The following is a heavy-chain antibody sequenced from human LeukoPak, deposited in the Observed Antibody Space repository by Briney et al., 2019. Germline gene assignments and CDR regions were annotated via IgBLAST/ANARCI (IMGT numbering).Heavy chain of an antibody. D-gene: IGHD3-22*01. Sequence: SVTVSCKASGGTFSNYAINWVRQAPGPGLEWMGGIIPIFGTANYAQKFQGRVTITADESTSTVYMALNSLKSEDTAVYYCARGWDYDSGGRPTAYVYWGQGTLVTVSS. CDR1: GGTFSNYA. V-gene: IGHV1-69*13. CDR3: ARGWDYDSGGRPTAYVY. CDR2: IIPIFGTA. J-gene: IGHJ4*02.